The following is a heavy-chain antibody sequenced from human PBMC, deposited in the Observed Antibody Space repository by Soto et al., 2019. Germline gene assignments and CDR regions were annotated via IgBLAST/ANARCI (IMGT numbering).Heavy chain of an antibody. Sequence: PSETLSLTCTVSAASFSKYYWSWIRQPPGKGLEWIGYIYFNGNTNYNPSHKRRVTISIDTSKKQISLNLTSVTDADTAVYYCASVTFGGVVLAHWGQGTLVTVSS. CDR2: IYFNGNT. CDR3: ASVTFGGVVLAH. V-gene: IGHV4-59*01. D-gene: IGHD3-16*01. J-gene: IGHJ4*02. CDR1: AASFSKYY.